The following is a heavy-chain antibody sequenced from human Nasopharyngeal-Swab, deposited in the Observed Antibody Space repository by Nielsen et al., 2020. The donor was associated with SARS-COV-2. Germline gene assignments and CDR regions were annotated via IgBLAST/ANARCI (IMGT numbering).Heavy chain of an antibody. V-gene: IGHV1-18*01. CDR3: ARDYQSIVVVPAAMRSAYRDV. CDR1: GYTFTSYG. CDR2: ISAYNGNT. Sequence: ASVKVSCKASGYTFTSYGISWVRQAPGQGLEWMGWISAYNGNTNYAQKLQGRVTMTTDTSTSTAYMELRSLRSDDTAVYYCARDYQSIVVVPAAMRSAYRDVWGKGTTVTVSS. D-gene: IGHD2-2*01. J-gene: IGHJ6*03.